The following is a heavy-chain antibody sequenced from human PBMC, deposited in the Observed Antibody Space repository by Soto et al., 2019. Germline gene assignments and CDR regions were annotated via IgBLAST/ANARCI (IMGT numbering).Heavy chain of an antibody. J-gene: IGHJ6*03. CDR2: INEDSSYI. CDR3: VREFGRYIRTGYMDD. CDR1: GFSFSTYS. D-gene: IGHD3-9*01. Sequence: EVQLVESGGGLVKPGGSMRLSCAASGFSFSTYSMNWVRQAPGKGLEWVSSINEDSSYIYYAGSVRGRFTISRANAEDTLYLQMNSLRAEDTAVYYCVREFGRYIRTGYMDDWGEGATVTVSS. V-gene: IGHV3-21*02.